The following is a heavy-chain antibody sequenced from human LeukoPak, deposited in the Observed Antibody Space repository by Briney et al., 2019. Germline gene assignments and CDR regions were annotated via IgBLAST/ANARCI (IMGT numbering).Heavy chain of an antibody. CDR2: INHSGST. D-gene: IGHD3-22*01. V-gene: IGHV4-34*01. CDR3: ARHSGSGYYSYFYTMDI. CDR1: GGSFSGYY. J-gene: IGHJ6*02. Sequence: SETLSLTCAVYGGSFSGYYWSWIRQPPGKGLEWIGEINHSGSTNYNPSLKSRVTISVDTSKNQFPLRLTSMTAADTAVYYCARHSGSGYYSYFYTMDIWGQGATVTVS.